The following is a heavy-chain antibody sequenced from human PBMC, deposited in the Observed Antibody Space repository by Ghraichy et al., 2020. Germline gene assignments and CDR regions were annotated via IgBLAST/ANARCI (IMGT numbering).Heavy chain of an antibody. Sequence: SETLSLTCTVSGDTISSGAYYWGWIRQPPGKGLEWIGSIYYSGSTYYNPSLKSRVTISVDTSKNQFSLKLGSVTAADTAVYYCARVLVPPGSRYFDLWGRGTLVTVSS. J-gene: IGHJ2*01. CDR3: ARVLVPPGSRYFDL. CDR1: GDTISSGAYY. CDR2: IYYSGST. V-gene: IGHV4-39*07. D-gene: IGHD2-2*01.